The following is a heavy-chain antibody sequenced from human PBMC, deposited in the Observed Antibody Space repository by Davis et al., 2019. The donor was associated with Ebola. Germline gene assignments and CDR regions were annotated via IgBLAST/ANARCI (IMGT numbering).Heavy chain of an antibody. V-gene: IGHV3-23*01. D-gene: IGHD6-19*01. J-gene: IGHJ4*02. Sequence: GESLKISCAASGFTFSSYGMHWVRQAPGKGLEWVSAISGSGGSTYYADSVKGRFTISRDNSKNTLYLQMNSLRAEDTAVYYCAKEYSVKIAVAGILDYWGQGTLVTVSS. CDR1: GFTFSSYG. CDR2: ISGSGGST. CDR3: AKEYSVKIAVAGILDY.